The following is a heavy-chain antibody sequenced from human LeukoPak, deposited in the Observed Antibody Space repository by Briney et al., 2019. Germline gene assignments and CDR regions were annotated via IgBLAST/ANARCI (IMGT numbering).Heavy chain of an antibody. CDR3: AKAASRYSSGWYDY. CDR1: GFTFSSYA. CDR2: ISGSCGST. D-gene: IGHD6-19*01. Sequence: GGSLRLSCAASGFTFSSYAMSWVRQAPGKGLEWVSAISGSCGSTYYADSVKGRFTISRDNSKNTLYLQMNSLRAEDTAVYYCAKAASRYSSGWYDYWGQGTLVTVSS. V-gene: IGHV3-23*01. J-gene: IGHJ4*02.